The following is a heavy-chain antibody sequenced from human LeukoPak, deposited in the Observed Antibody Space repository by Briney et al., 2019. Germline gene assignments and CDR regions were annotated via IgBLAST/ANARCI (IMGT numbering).Heavy chain of an antibody. V-gene: IGHV1-8*03. CDR2: MNPYTHKT. Sequence: ASVKVSCKTSGYTFTSFDINWVRQATGQGLEWLGWMNPYTHKTGYAQKFQGRVTFTGDTSIRTAYMEVSNLTSEDTAVYYCARAPSPYYYDSSAYYSDYWGQGTLVAVSS. CDR3: ARAPSPYYYDSSAYYSDY. J-gene: IGHJ4*02. D-gene: IGHD3-22*01. CDR1: GYTFTSFD.